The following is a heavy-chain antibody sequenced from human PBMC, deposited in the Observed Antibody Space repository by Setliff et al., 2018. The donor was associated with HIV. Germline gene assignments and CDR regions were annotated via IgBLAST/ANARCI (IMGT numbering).Heavy chain of an antibody. CDR1: GDSVNSYNYY. J-gene: IGHJ4*02. CDR2: IYYSGSS. Sequence: SETLSLTCKVSGDSVNSYNYYWSWIRQHPGKGLEWIGYIYYSGSSYHNPSVRSRVIMSLDTSENHFSLKLSSVTAADTAVYYCVRNSFDYVEEEWGQGTQVTVSS. CDR3: VRNSFDYVEEE. V-gene: IGHV4-31*03. D-gene: IGHD3-9*01.